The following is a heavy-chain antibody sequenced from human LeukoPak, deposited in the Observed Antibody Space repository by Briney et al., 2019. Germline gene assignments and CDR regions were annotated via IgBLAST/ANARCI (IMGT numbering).Heavy chain of an antibody. CDR1: GGTFSSYA. Sequence: ASVKVSCKASGGTFSSYAISWVRQAPGQGLEWRGGIIPIFGTANYAQKFQGRVTITADKSTSTAYMELSSLRSEDTAVYYCARATVTKHYYYYYMDVWGKGTTVTVSS. D-gene: IGHD4-17*01. CDR3: ARATVTKHYYYYYMDV. CDR2: IIPIFGTA. J-gene: IGHJ6*03. V-gene: IGHV1-69*06.